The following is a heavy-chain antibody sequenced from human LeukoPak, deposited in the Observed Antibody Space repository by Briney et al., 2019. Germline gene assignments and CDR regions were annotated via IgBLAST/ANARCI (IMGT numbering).Heavy chain of an antibody. J-gene: IGHJ4*02. Sequence: ASVKVSCKASGYTFTSYSISWVRQAPGQGLEWMGWISAYNGNTVSAQKVKGRVTMATDTSTSTAYMELRSLKSDDTAVYYCARASYCSDGSCYSDYWGQGTLVTVSS. CDR2: ISAYNGNT. CDR1: GYTFTSYS. D-gene: IGHD2-15*01. V-gene: IGHV1-18*01. CDR3: ARASYCSDGSCYSDY.